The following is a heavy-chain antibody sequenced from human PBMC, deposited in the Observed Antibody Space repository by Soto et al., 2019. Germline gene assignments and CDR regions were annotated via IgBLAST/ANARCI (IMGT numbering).Heavy chain of an antibody. CDR2: IWYDGSNK. CDR1: GFTFSSYG. J-gene: IGHJ6*02. V-gene: IGHV3-33*01. CDR3: ARDRAREPYSSSQVHYYYGMDV. D-gene: IGHD6-6*01. Sequence: GGSLRLSCAASGFTFSSYGMHWVRQAPGKGLEWVAVIWYDGSNKYYADSVKGRFTISRDNSKNTLYLQMNSLRAEDTAVYYCARDRAREPYSSSQVHYYYGMDVWGQGTTVTVSS.